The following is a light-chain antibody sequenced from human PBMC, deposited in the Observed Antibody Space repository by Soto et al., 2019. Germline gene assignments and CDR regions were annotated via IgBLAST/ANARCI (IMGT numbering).Light chain of an antibody. V-gene: IGKV3-20*01. CDR3: QQYGSSPRT. J-gene: IGKJ1*01. CDR1: QAVTSPF. CDR2: STS. Sequence: EIALTQSPGTLSLSPGERATLSCRASQAVTSPFLAWYQQKPGQAPRLVIYSTSGRATGIPDRFSGSGSGTDFTLTISSLEPEDSAVYYCQQYGSSPRTFGQGTKVEV.